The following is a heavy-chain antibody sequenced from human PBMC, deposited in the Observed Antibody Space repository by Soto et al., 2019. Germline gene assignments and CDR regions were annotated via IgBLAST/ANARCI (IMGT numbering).Heavy chain of an antibody. CDR3: ARAIFGVALYGMDV. CDR2: INPNSGGT. CDR1: GYTFTGYY. J-gene: IGHJ6*02. Sequence: ASVKVSFKASGYTFTGYYMHWVRQAPGQGLEWMGWINPNSGGTNYAQKFQGWVTMTRDTSISTAYMELSRLRSDDTAVYYCARAIFGVALYGMDVWGQGTTVTVSS. V-gene: IGHV1-2*04. D-gene: IGHD3-3*01.